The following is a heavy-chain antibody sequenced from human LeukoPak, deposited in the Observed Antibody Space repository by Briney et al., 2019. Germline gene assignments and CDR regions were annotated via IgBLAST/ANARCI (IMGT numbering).Heavy chain of an antibody. D-gene: IGHD1-26*01. V-gene: IGHV3-64*01. CDR2: ISSNGGST. CDR1: GFTFSSYA. Sequence: GGSLRPSCAASGFTFSSYAMHWVRQAPGKGLEYVSAISSNGGSTYYANSVKGRFTISRDNSKNTLYLQMGSLRAEDMAVYYCARGQYSGSYHDAFDIWGQGTMVTVSS. CDR3: ARGQYSGSYHDAFDI. J-gene: IGHJ3*02.